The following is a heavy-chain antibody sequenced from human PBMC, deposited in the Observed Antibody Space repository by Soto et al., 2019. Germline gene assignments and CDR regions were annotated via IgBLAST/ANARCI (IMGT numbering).Heavy chain of an antibody. D-gene: IGHD4-17*01. CDR2: ISFDESSK. CDR3: ARDFSTTAPFDY. J-gene: IGHJ4*02. CDR1: GGKFSTYA. V-gene: IGHV3-30-3*01. Sequence: GVSRRLCRAASGGKFSTYAGHWVRQAPGKGLEWVAVISFDESSKFYADSVKGRFTISRDNSKNTLYLQMNSLRAEDTAVYYCARDFSTTAPFDYWGQGTLV.